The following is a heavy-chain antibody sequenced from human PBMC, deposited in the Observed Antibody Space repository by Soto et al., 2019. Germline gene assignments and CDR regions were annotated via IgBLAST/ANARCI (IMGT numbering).Heavy chain of an antibody. J-gene: IGHJ6*02. Sequence: QVQLQESGPGLVKPSETLSLSCTVSNGSISNYYGSWIRQPPGKGMEWIGYVHHSWGSCYNPSLQSRVAISLDTSKSQFSLKLTSVTATDTQVYYCARQGFGALHGVVDVLGQGITVTVSS. V-gene: IGHV4-59*08. D-gene: IGHD3-10*01. CDR1: NGSISNYY. CDR3: ARQGFGALHGVVDV. CDR2: VHHSWGS.